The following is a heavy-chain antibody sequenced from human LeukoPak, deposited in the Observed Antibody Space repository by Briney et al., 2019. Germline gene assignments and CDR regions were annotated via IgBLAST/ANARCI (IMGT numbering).Heavy chain of an antibody. CDR3: ARAGVWDYNDSSGYHNGAFYI. Sequence: ASVKVSCKASGYTFTDYYMHWVRQAPGQGLEWMGWINPDSGSTNYAQRFQGRVTMTRDMSISTAYMELSRLRSDDTAFYYCARAGVWDYNDSSGYHNGAFYICGQGEMLTVSS. J-gene: IGHJ3*02. CDR2: INPDSGST. CDR1: GYTFTDYY. V-gene: IGHV1-2*02. D-gene: IGHD3-22*01.